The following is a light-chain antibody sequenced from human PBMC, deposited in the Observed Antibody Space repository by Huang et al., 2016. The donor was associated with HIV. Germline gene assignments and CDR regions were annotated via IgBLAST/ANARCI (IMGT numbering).Light chain of an antibody. J-gene: IGKJ4*01. CDR2: GAS. CDR3: QQYITWPPLT. CDR1: QSITTN. Sequence: EIVMTRSPVTLSVSLGERATLTCRASQSITTNLAWDHQKPGQAPRLLLYGASTRASGIPARFIGGGAWTEFTLTISRLQSEDFAVYFCQQYITWPPLTFGGGTTVEIK. V-gene: IGKV3-15*01.